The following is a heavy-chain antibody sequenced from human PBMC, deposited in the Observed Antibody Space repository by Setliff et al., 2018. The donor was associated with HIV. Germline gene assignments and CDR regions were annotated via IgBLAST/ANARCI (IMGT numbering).Heavy chain of an antibody. D-gene: IGHD6-6*01. V-gene: IGHV4-61*01. Sequence: KTSETLSLTCTVSGDSVSSASYYWSWIRQPPGKGLEWIGYIYYSGTTKYNPSLKSRVTISVDTSKNQFSLKLSSVTAADTAVYYCASEAWTSYRSSSGYYYYYIDVWGKGTTVTVSS. CDR1: GDSVSSASYY. J-gene: IGHJ6*03. CDR3: ASEAWTSYRSSSGYYYYYIDV. CDR2: IYYSGTT.